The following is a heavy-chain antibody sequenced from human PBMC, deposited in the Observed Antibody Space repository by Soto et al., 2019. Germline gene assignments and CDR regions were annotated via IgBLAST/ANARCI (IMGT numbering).Heavy chain of an antibody. CDR1: GYTFTSYA. V-gene: IGHV1-69*13. D-gene: IGHD4-17*01. CDR2: IIPIFGTA. Sequence: GASVKVSCKASGYTFTSYAMHWVRQAPGQRLEWMGGIIPIFGTANYAQKFQGRVTITADESTSTAYMELSSLRSEDTAVYYCASSYGDYTYYFDYWGQGTLVTVSS. CDR3: ASSYGDYTYYFDY. J-gene: IGHJ4*02.